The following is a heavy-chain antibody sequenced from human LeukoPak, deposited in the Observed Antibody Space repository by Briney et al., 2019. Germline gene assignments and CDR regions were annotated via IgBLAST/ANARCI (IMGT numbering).Heavy chain of an antibody. CDR2: MNPNSGNT. Sequence: ASVKVSCKASGYTFTSYDINWVRQATGQGLEWMGWMNPNSGNTGYAQKFQGRVTMTRNTSISTAYMELSSLRSEDTAVYYCARGGYYYGSGSPNFDYWGQGTLVTVSS. V-gene: IGHV1-8*01. CDR3: ARGGYYYGSGSPNFDY. CDR1: GYTFTSYD. D-gene: IGHD3-10*01. J-gene: IGHJ4*02.